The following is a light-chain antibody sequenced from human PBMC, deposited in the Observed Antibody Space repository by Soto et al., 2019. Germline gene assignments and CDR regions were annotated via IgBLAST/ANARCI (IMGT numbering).Light chain of an antibody. Sequence: EIVLTQSPGTLSLSPGERATLSCRASQTISSSYLAWYQRKPGQAPRLLIYGASSRATGIPDRFSGRGSGTDFTLTISKLEPGDFAVYYCQQYGSSPYIFGQGTKLEIK. CDR1: QTISSSY. J-gene: IGKJ2*01. V-gene: IGKV3-20*01. CDR3: QQYGSSPYI. CDR2: GAS.